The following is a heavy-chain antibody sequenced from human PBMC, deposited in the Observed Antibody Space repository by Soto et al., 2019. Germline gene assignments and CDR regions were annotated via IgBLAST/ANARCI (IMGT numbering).Heavy chain of an antibody. J-gene: IGHJ5*02. V-gene: IGHV4-39*01. CDR3: ARRGEGDIVVVPAAGTHNWFDP. CDR1: GGSISSSSYY. D-gene: IGHD2-2*01. Sequence: SETLSLTCTVSGGSISSSSYYWGWIRQPPGKGLEWIGSIYYSGSTYYNPSLKSRVTISVDTSKNQFSLKLSSVTAADTAVYYCARRGEGDIVVVPAAGTHNWFDPWGQGTLVTVSS. CDR2: IYYSGST.